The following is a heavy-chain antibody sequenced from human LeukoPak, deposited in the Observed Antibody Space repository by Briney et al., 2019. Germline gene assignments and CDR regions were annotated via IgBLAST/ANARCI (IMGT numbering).Heavy chain of an antibody. CDR2: IYPGDSDI. J-gene: IGHJ5*02. Sequence: GESLKISCKGSGYRFTNYWIGWVRQMPGKGLEWMGIIYPGDSDIRYSPSFQGHVTISADQSSSTAYLQWSSLKASDTAMYYCARRGATLGEFDPWGQGTLVTVSS. D-gene: IGHD5-24*01. V-gene: IGHV5-51*01. CDR3: ARRGATLGEFDP. CDR1: GYRFTNYW.